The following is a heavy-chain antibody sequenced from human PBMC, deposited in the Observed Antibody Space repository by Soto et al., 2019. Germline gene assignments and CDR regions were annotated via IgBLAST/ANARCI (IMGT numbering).Heavy chain of an antibody. D-gene: IGHD4-17*01. Sequence: GSLRLSCAASGFTFSSYAMHWVRQAPGKGLEWVAVISYDGSNKYYADSVKGRFTISRDNSKNTLYLQMNSLRAEDTAVYYCARVRHGDYVKVSYYGMDVWGKGTTVTVSS. V-gene: IGHV3-30-3*01. CDR3: ARVRHGDYVKVSYYGMDV. J-gene: IGHJ6*04. CDR2: ISYDGSNK. CDR1: GFTFSSYA.